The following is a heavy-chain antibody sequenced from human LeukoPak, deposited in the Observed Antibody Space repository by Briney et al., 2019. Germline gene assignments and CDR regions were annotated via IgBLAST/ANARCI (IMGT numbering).Heavy chain of an antibody. D-gene: IGHD3-3*01. V-gene: IGHV4-59*08. CDR1: GGSISSYS. CDR3: ARTNSYDFWSGYLNWFDP. CDR2: IYYRGST. Sequence: SETLSLTCTVSGGSISSYSWTWIRQPPGKGLEWIGSIYYRGSTNYNPSLKSRVTMSVDTSKNQFPLKLSSVTAADTAVYYCARTNSYDFWSGYLNWFDPWGQGTLVTVSS. J-gene: IGHJ5*02.